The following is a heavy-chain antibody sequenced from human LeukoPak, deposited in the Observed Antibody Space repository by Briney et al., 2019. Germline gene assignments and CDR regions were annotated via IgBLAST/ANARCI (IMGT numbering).Heavy chain of an antibody. J-gene: IGHJ4*02. D-gene: IGHD1-26*01. Sequence: SVTVSCEASGGTFSSYAISWVRQAPGQGLEWMGRIIPILGIANYAQKFQGRVTITADKSTSTAYMELSSLRSEGTAVYYCARDKGGSYPPDLYCGRYYFDYWGQGTLVTVSS. CDR1: GGTFSSYA. CDR3: ARDKGGSYPPDLYCGRYYFDY. CDR2: IIPILGIA. V-gene: IGHV1-69*04.